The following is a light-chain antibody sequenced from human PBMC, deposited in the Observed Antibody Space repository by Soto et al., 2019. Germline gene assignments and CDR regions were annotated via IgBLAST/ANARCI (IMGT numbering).Light chain of an antibody. V-gene: IGKV3-20*01. J-gene: IGKJ2*01. CDR1: QSVTSTY. CDR2: SAS. Sequence: EIVLTQSPGTLSLSPGERATLSCRASQSVTSTYLAWYQQKPGQAPRLLIFSASKSVTAIPDRFSGSGSGTDFTLTISGLEPEDSAVYYCQLYGTSPPVAFGQGTKLEIK. CDR3: QLYGTSPPVA.